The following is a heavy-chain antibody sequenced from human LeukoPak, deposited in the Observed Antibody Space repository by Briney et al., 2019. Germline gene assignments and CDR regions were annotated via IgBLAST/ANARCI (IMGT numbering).Heavy chain of an antibody. CDR1: GFTFDDYA. CDR3: SKGSDYAYSTGLFDY. D-gene: IGHD5-12*01. CDR2: ISYNSGSV. V-gene: IGHV3-9*01. J-gene: IGHJ4*02. Sequence: PGGSLRLSCAASGFTFDDYAMHWGPHAPGKGPEWGSGISYNSGSVGYADSVKGRFTSFRDNAKNSLYLQMNSLRTEDTALYYCSKGSDYAYSTGLFDYWGQGALVTVSS.